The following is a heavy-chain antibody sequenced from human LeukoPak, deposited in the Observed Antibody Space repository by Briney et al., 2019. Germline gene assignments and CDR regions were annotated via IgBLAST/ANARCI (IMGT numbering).Heavy chain of an antibody. Sequence: QTGGSLRLSCAASGFTFSSYAMHWVRQAPGKGLEWVAVISYDGSNKYYADSVKGRFTISRDNSKNTLYLQMNSLRAEDTAVYYCAREWWFDPWGQGTLVTVSS. CDR1: GFTFSSYA. CDR3: AREWWFDP. CDR2: ISYDGSNK. V-gene: IGHV3-30*04. J-gene: IGHJ5*02.